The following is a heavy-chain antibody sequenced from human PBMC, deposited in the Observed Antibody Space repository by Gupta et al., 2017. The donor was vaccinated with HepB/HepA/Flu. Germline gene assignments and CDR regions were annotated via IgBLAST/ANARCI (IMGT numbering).Heavy chain of an antibody. CDR3: AKNIRWEISQNWFDP. CDR2: IIGSGDST. CDR1: GFTFSSYA. J-gene: IGHJ5*02. V-gene: IGHV3-23*01. D-gene: IGHD3-16*02. Sequence: EVQLLESGGDLVQPGGSLRLSCAASGFTFSSYAMNWVRQAPGKGLEWVSGIIGSGDSTDYAESVKGRFTISRDNSKDTLYLQMTSLRVDDTATYYCAKNIRWEISQNWFDPWGQGTLVTVSS.